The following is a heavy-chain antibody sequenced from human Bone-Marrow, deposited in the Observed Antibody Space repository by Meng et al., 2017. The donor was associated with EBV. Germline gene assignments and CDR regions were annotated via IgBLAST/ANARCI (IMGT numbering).Heavy chain of an antibody. CDR1: GGSFSAYY. J-gene: IGHJ6*02. Sequence: HVQTQPWGAGLLKPSETLSLPCAVYGGSFSAYYWSWIRQPPGKGLEWIGEINHSGSTNYNPSLKSRVTISVDTSKNQFSLKLSSVTAADTAVYYCARGRNGMDVWGQGTTVTVSS. CDR2: INHSGST. V-gene: IGHV4-34*01. D-gene: IGHD1-14*01. CDR3: ARGRNGMDV.